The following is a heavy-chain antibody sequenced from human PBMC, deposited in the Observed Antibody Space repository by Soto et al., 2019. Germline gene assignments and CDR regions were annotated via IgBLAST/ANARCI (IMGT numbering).Heavy chain of an antibody. CDR2: ISYDGSNK. V-gene: IGHV3-30-3*01. CDR1: GFTFSSYA. CDR3: ARPLWRDDYNWGYFDL. Sequence: QVQLVESGGGVVQPGRSLRLSCAASGFTFSSYAMHWVRQAPGKGLEWVAVISYDGSNKYYADSVNGRFTISRDNSNNTLYLQMKSLRAEDTAVDYCARPLWRDDYNWGYFDLWGRGTLVTVSS. D-gene: IGHD4-4*01. J-gene: IGHJ2*01.